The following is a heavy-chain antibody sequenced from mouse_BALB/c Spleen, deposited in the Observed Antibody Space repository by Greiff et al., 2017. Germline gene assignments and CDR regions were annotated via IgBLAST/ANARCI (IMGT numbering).Heavy chain of an antibody. CDR2: IYPGNSDT. J-gene: IGHJ4*01. CDR3: TRDRYEYDVPYAMGN. CDR1: GYTFTSYW. Sequence: VQLQQSGTVLARPGASVKMSCKASGYTFTSYWMHWVKQRPGQGLEWIGAIYPGNSDTSYNQKFKGKAKLTAVTSTSTAYMELSSLTNEDSAVYYCTRDRYEYDVPYAMGNWGEGNSETVSS. V-gene: IGHV1-5*01. D-gene: IGHD2-4*01.